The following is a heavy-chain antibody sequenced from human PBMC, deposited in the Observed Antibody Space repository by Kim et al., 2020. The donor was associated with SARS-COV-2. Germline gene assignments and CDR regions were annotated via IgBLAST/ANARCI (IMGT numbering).Heavy chain of an antibody. Sequence: ASVKVSCKASGYTFTSYAMHWVRQAPGQRLEWMGWINAGNGNTKYSQKFQGRVTITRDTSASTAYMELSSLRSEDTAVYYCARDEGTMVRGALYYFDYWGQGTLVTVSS. J-gene: IGHJ4*02. CDR3: ARDEGTMVRGALYYFDY. CDR1: GYTFTSYA. CDR2: INAGNGNT. D-gene: IGHD3-10*01. V-gene: IGHV1-3*01.